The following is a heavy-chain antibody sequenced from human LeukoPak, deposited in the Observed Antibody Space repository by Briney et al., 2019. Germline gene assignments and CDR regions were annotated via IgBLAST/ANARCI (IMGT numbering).Heavy chain of an antibody. D-gene: IGHD1-7*01. Sequence: GGSLRLSCAASGFTFSSYEMNWVRQAPGKGLEWVSYISTSGNTRYYADSEKGRFTISRDNAKNSLYLQMNSLRVEDTAVYYCARELSGTTSYYFDYWGQGTLVTVSS. CDR3: ARELSGTTSYYFDY. CDR1: GFTFSSYE. J-gene: IGHJ4*02. CDR2: ISTSGNTR. V-gene: IGHV3-48*03.